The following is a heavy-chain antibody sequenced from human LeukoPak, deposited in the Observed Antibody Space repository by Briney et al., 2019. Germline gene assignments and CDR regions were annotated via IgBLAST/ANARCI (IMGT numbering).Heavy chain of an antibody. Sequence: ASVTVSCKASGYTFTGYYMHWVRQAPGQGLEWMGWINPNSGGTNYAQKFQGRVTMTRDTSISTAYMELSRLRSDDTAVYYCASEPAAMAEVDYYYGMDVWGQGTTVTVSS. CDR2: INPNSGGT. CDR1: GYTFTGYY. J-gene: IGHJ6*02. V-gene: IGHV1-2*02. D-gene: IGHD2-2*01. CDR3: ASEPAAMAEVDYYYGMDV.